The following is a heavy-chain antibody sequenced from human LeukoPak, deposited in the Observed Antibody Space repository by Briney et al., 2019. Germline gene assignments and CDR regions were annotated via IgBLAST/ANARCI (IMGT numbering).Heavy chain of an antibody. J-gene: IGHJ4*02. CDR2: MNPGNGDT. CDR1: GYTFTTHD. V-gene: IGHV1-8*01. Sequence: ASVKVSCKASGYTFTTHDLTWVRQATGQGLEWMGWMNPGNGDTAYAQKFQGRVAMTRDTSMSTAYMELNNLGSEDTAIYYCARGLGDYNTDWFPVSGYWGQGTPVTVSA. D-gene: IGHD3-9*01. CDR3: ARGLGDYNTDWFPVSGY.